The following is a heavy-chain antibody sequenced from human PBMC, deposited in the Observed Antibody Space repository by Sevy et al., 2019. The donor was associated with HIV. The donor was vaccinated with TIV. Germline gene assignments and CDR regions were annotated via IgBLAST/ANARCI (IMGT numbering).Heavy chain of an antibody. V-gene: IGHV3-48*02. CDR1: GFSFSGYS. CDR3: ARHPYYDSSGYVDY. J-gene: IGHJ4*02. Sequence: GESLKISCAASGFSFSGYSMNWVRQAPGKGLEWVSYISSSSTIYYADSVKGRFTISRDNAKNSLYLQMNSLRDEDTAVYYCARHPYYDSSGYVDYWGQRTLVTVSS. CDR2: ISSSSTI. D-gene: IGHD3-22*01.